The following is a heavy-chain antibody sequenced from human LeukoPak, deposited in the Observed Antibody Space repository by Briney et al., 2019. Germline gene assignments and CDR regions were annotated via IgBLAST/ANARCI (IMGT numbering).Heavy chain of an antibody. Sequence: GGSLRLSCAASGFTFSSYSMNWVRQAPGKGLEGVSSISSSSSYIYYADSVKGRFTISRDNAKNSLYLQMNSLRAEDTAVYYCARVGEIGDAFDIWGQGTMVTVSS. CDR3: ARVGEIGDAFDI. CDR2: ISSSSSYI. CDR1: GFTFSSYS. D-gene: IGHD3-10*01. V-gene: IGHV3-21*01. J-gene: IGHJ3*02.